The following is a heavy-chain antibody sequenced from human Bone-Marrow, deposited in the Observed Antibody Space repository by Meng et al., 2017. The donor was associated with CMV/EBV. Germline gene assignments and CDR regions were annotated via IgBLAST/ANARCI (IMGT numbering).Heavy chain of an antibody. CDR2: SRNKASSYTT. CDR1: GFIFSERY. D-gene: IGHD1-1*01. CDR3: ARGSPATRYFDL. V-gene: IGHV3-72*01. Sequence: GESLKISCAASGFIFSERYMDWLRQAPGKGLEWVARSRNKASSYTTEYAASVKGRFTISRDESENSLYLQMNSLQAEDTAVYYCARGSPATRYFDLWGRGTLVTVSS. J-gene: IGHJ2*01.